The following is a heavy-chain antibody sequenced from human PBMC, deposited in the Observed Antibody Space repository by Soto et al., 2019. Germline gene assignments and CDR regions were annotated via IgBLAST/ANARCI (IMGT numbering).Heavy chain of an antibody. V-gene: IGHV3-23*01. CDR1: GFTFSNYE. J-gene: IGHJ4*02. CDR2: ISGSGGST. Sequence: GGSLRLSCAASGFTFSNYEMNWVRQAPGKGLEWVSAISGSGGSTYYADSVKGRFTISRDNSKNTLYLQMNSLRAEDTAVYYCEKAPRIVVVISYFDYWGQGTLVNVSS. CDR3: EKAPRIVVVISYFDY. D-gene: IGHD3-22*01.